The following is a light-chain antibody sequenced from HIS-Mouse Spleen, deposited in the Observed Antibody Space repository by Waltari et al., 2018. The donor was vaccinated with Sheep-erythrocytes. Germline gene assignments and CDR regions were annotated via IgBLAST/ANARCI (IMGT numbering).Light chain of an antibody. V-gene: IGKV3-15*01. CDR2: GAS. CDR1: QSVSIN. J-gene: IGKJ4*01. CDR3: QQYNNWPPLT. Sequence: EIVMTQSPATLSVSPGERATLPCRASQSVSINLAWYQQKPGQAPRLLIYGASTRATGIPARFSGSGSGTEFTLTISSMQSEDFAVYYCQQYNNWPPLTFGGGTK.